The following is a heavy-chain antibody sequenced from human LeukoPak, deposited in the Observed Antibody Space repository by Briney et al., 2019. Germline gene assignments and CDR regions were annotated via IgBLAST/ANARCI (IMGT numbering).Heavy chain of an antibody. CDR1: GGSISNSSYY. CDR2: IYYSGNT. D-gene: IGHD5-12*01. J-gene: IGHJ4*02. Sequence: SETLSLTCTVSGGSISNSSYYWGWIRQPPGKGLDWIGSIYYSGNTYYNPSLMSRVTISVDTSKNQFSLRLSSVTAADTAVYYCARAASYSGYDCLDYWGQGTLVTVSS. CDR3: ARAASYSGYDCLDY. V-gene: IGHV4-39*07.